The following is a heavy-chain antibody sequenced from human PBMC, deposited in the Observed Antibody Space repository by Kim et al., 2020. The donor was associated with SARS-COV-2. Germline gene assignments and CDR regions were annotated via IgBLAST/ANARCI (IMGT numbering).Heavy chain of an antibody. V-gene: IGHV3-74*01. J-gene: IGHJ4*02. CDR3: AHFGFDWIVSL. D-gene: IGHD3-9*01. CDR1: GFIFSHYW. CDR2: ISSDGSFT. Sequence: GGSLRLSCGGSGFIFSHYWMHWVRQAPGKGLEWVSLISSDGSFTGYAESVRGRFALSRDNAKNTLYLNMNGPRAEDTAVYYCAHFGFDWIVSLWGPGALGSVSS.